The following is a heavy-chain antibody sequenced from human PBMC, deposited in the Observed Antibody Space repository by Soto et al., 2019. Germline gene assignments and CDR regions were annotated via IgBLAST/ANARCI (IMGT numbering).Heavy chain of an antibody. Sequence: EVKLVESGGGLVQPGRSLRLSCATSGFIFDDYAMHWVRQAPGKDLEWVSGISWNSGVINYADSVKGRFTTSRDNAKNSLCLQLSSLSSADTATYFCSKDTSGAEVGIMDVWGKGTTVIVSS. J-gene: IGHJ6*03. CDR2: ISWNSGVI. CDR3: SKDTSGAEVGIMDV. D-gene: IGHD1-26*01. CDR1: GFIFDDYA. V-gene: IGHV3-9*01.